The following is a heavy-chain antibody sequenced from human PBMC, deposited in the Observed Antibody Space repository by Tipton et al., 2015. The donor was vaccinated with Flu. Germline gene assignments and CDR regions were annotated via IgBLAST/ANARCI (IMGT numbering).Heavy chain of an antibody. CDR2: IDGRGST. D-gene: IGHD3-22*01. CDR3: ARVWDNSGYYYDLG. Sequence: TLSLTCAVSGYSITSGYYWGWIRQSPGKGLGWIGSIDGRGSTYYNPSLKSRVTVSVDTSKNQFFLKLRSVTAADTAVYYCARVWDNSGYYYDLGWGQGTLVTVSS. CDR1: GYSITSGYY. J-gene: IGHJ4*02. V-gene: IGHV4-38-2*01.